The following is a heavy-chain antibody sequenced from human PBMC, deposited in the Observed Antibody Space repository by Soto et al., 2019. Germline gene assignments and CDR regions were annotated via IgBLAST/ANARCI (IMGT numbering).Heavy chain of an antibody. CDR2: MNPNSDNT. D-gene: IGHD5-12*01. J-gene: IGHJ6*02. CDR3: ARSAWLQGGMDD. Sequence: GASVKVSCKASGYTFTSYDINWVRQATGQGLEWMGWMNPNSDNTGYAQKFQGRVTMTRNTSISTAYMELSSLRSEDTAVYYCARSAWLQGGMDDWGQGTTVTVSS. V-gene: IGHV1-8*01. CDR1: GYTFTSYD.